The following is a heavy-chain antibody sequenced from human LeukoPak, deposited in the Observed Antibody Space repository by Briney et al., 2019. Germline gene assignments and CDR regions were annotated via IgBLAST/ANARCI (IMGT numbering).Heavy chain of an antibody. CDR3: ARDPGSYLDY. J-gene: IGHJ4*02. CDR1: GFTFSSFG. CDR2: ISPSGGDT. Sequence: GGSLRLSCEGSGFTFSSFGMSWVRQAPGKGLQWVSVISPSGGDTFYADSVKGRFTISRDNSRNTLYLQMNSLRAEDTAVYYCARDPGSYLDYWGQGTLVTVSS. V-gene: IGHV3-23*01. D-gene: IGHD1-26*01.